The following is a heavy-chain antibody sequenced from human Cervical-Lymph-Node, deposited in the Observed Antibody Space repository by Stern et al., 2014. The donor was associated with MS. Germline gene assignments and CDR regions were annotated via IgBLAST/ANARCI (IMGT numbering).Heavy chain of an antibody. Sequence: QLQLQESGPGLVKPSETLSLTCTVSGGSISSSSYYWGWIRQPPGKGLEWIGSIYYSGSTYYNPSLKSRVTISVDTSKNQFSRNLSSVTAADTAVYYCATGPTVTTRYWGQGTLVTVSS. J-gene: IGHJ4*02. V-gene: IGHV4-39*01. CDR1: GGSISSSSYY. CDR3: ATGPTVTTRY. CDR2: IYYSGST. D-gene: IGHD4-17*01.